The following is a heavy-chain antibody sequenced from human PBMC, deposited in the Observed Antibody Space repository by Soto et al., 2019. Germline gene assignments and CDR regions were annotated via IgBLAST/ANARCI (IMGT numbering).Heavy chain of an antibody. Sequence: GGSLRLSCAASGFTFSSYGMHWVRQAPGKGLEWVAVIWYDGSNKYYADSVKGRFTISRDNSKNTLYLQMNSLRAEDTAVYYCARDGGRYGDRPYYFDYWGQGTLVTVSS. V-gene: IGHV3-33*01. J-gene: IGHJ4*02. D-gene: IGHD4-17*01. CDR1: GFTFSSYG. CDR2: IWYDGSNK. CDR3: ARDGGRYGDRPYYFDY.